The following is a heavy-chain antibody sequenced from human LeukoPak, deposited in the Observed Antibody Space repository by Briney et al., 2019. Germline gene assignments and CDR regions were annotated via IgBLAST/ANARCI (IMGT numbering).Heavy chain of an antibody. CDR2: ISWNSGSI. V-gene: IGHV3-9*02. CDR1: GFTSDDYA. CDR3: AKRARITPGFDI. J-gene: IGHJ3*02. Sequence: GGSLRLSCAASGFTSDDYAMHWVRQAPGKGLEWVSGISWNSGSIGYADSVKGRFTISRDNAKNSLYLQMNSLRAEDTALYYCAKRARITPGFDIWGQGTMVTVSS. D-gene: IGHD4-23*01.